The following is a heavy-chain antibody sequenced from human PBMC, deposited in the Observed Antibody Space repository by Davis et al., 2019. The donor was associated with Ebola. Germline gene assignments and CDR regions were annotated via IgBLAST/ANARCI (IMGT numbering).Heavy chain of an antibody. J-gene: IGHJ4*02. D-gene: IGHD3-16*01. V-gene: IGHV5-51*01. CDR1: GYNFFTHW. CDR2: IFPDDSDA. Sequence: GESLKISCQGSGYNFFTHWIGWVRQKPGKGLEWVGMIFPDDSDASYSPSFQGQVTMSVDRSTKTAFLKWSSLRATDTAMYYCARLPQGALFDFWGQGTLVTVSS. CDR3: ARLPQGALFDF.